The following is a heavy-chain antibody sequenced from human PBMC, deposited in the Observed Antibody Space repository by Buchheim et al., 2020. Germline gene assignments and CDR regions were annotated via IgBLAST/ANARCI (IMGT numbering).Heavy chain of an antibody. CDR2: INPSGGST. V-gene: IGHV1-46*01. Sequence: QVQLVQSGAEVKKPGASVKVSCKASGYTFTSYYMHWVRQAPGQGLEWMGIINPSGGSTSYAQKFQGRVTMTRDTSTRTVYMELSSLRSEDTAVYYCARVPYSGSYYGGNWFDPWGQGTL. CDR1: GYTFTSYY. J-gene: IGHJ5*02. D-gene: IGHD1-26*01. CDR3: ARVPYSGSYYGGNWFDP.